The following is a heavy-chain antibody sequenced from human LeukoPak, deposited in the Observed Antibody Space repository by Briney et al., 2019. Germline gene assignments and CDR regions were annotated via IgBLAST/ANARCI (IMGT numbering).Heavy chain of an antibody. V-gene: IGHV3-23*01. CDR2: ITASGGTS. Sequence: GGSLRLSCAASGFTFKTYAMDWVRQAPGKGLEWVSTITASGGTSFYADSVKGRFSISRDISKNTLYLQVNSLRAEDSAIYYCARSGGICSGASCYPNWFDAWGQGTLVTVSS. D-gene: IGHD2-15*01. J-gene: IGHJ5*02. CDR1: GFTFKTYA. CDR3: ARSGGICSGASCYPNWFDA.